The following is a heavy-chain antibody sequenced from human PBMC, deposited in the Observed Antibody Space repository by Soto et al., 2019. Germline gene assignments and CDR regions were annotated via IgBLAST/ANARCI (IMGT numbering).Heavy chain of an antibody. V-gene: IGHV1-8*01. J-gene: IGHJ6*02. Sequence: KVSCKSSGYTFTSYGINWVRQATGQGLEWMGWMNPNSGNTGYAQKFQGRVTMTRNTSISTAYMELSSLRSEDTAVYYCARGRIAAATRYYGMDVWGQGTTVTVSS. CDR3: ARGRIAAATRYYGMDV. CDR2: MNPNSGNT. D-gene: IGHD6-13*01. CDR1: GYTFTSYG.